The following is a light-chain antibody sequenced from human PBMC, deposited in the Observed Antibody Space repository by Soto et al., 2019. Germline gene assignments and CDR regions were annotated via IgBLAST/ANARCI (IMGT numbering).Light chain of an antibody. CDR3: QHYNNWPPYT. CDR1: QRISSN. CDR2: GAS. V-gene: IGKV3D-15*01. Sequence: EIVMTQSPDTLSVSPGERATLSCRASQRISSNLAWYQQKPGQAPRLLIYGASTRATCVPARFSGSGSETDFTLTISNLQSEDCAVYYCQHYNNWPPYTFGQGTKLEIK. J-gene: IGKJ2*01.